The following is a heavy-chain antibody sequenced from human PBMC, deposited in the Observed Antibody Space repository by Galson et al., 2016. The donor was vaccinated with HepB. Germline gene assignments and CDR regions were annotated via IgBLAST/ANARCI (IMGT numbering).Heavy chain of an antibody. CDR2: IYPADSDT. CDR1: GYSFPTFW. Sequence: QSGAEVKKPGESLTISCKGFGYSFPTFWIGWVRQMPGKGLEWMGIIYPADSDTRYSPSFQGQVSISADKYNNTAYLQWNSLKAADTAMYYCARQFLTGYYRGTLDSWGQGTLVTVSS. J-gene: IGHJ4*02. D-gene: IGHD3-9*01. V-gene: IGHV5-51*01. CDR3: ARQFLTGYYRGTLDS.